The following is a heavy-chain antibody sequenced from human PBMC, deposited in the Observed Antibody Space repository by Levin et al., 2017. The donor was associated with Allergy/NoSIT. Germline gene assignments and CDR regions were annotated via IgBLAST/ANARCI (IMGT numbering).Heavy chain of an antibody. CDR1: GSSFTSYW. J-gene: IGHJ5*02. D-gene: IGHD3-22*01. CDR3: ARGVKYSDSSGYYYHNWSDP. Sequence: GGSLRLSCKGSGSSFTSYWIGWVRQMPGKGLEWMGIIYPGDSDTKYSPSFQGQVTISADNSISTAYLQWSSLKASDTAMYYCARGVKYSDSSGYYYHNWSDPWGQGTLVTVSA. V-gene: IGHV5-51*01. CDR2: IYPGDSDT.